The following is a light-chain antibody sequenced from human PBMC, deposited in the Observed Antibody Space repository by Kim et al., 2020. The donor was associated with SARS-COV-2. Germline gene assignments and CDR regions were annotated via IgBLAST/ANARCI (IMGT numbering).Light chain of an antibody. J-gene: IGLJ2*01. CDR3: QSYDSSNHGV. Sequence: KTVTISCTRISGSIASNYVQWYQQRPGSSPTTVIYEDNQRPSGVPDRFSGSIDSSSNSASLTISGLKTEDEADYYCQSYDSSNHGVFGGGTQLTVL. V-gene: IGLV6-57*01. CDR2: EDN. CDR1: SGSIASNY.